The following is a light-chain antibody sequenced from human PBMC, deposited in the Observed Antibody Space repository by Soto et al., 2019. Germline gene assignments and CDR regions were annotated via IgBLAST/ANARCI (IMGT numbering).Light chain of an antibody. Sequence: AIRMTQSPSSLSASTGDRATLTCRASRGISSYLAWYQQKPGKAPKLLIYAASTLQSGVPSRFSGSGSGTDFTLTISSLQPEDFATYYCQQLNSYPLTFGQGTQLEIK. CDR3: QQLNSYPLT. V-gene: IGKV1-8*01. CDR2: AAS. CDR1: RGISSY. J-gene: IGKJ5*01.